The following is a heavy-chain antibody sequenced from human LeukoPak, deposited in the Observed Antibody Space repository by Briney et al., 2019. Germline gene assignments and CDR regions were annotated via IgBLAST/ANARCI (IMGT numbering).Heavy chain of an antibody. V-gene: IGHV4-39*01. CDR2: IFYSGTT. CDR1: GDSISSNHY. CDR3: ARRLARVD. D-gene: IGHD3-16*01. J-gene: IGHJ4*02. Sequence: SETLSLTCTVSGDSISSNHYWGWIRQPPGKGLEWIGNIFYSGTTYYNPSLQSRVTISVDTSKNQFSLKLRSVTAADTAVYYCARRLARVDWGQGTLVTVSS.